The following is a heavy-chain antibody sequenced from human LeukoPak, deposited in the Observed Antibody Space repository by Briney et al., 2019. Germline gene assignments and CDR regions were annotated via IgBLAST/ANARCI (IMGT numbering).Heavy chain of an antibody. CDR2: ISSSRSYI. D-gene: IGHD2-15*01. J-gene: IGHJ6*02. CDR3: ARDMCSGGSCYPYGMDV. V-gene: IGHV3-21*01. Sequence: GGSLRLSCAASGFTFSSYSMNWVRQAPGKGLEWVSSISSSRSYIYYADSVKGRFTISRDNAKNSLYLQMNSLRAEDTAVYYCARDMCSGGSCYPYGMDVWGQGTTVTVSS. CDR1: GFTFSSYS.